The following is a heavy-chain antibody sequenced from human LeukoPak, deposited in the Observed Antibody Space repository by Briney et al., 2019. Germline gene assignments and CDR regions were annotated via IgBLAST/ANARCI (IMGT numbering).Heavy chain of an antibody. V-gene: IGHV1-69*06. Sequence: GDSVTVSCKASGGTFSSYAISWVRQAPGQGIEWMGGIIPIFGKANYAQKLEGRVTINADKSTSTAYMEVSSLRSEDTAVYYSARAGRMVYAIFFDYWGQGTLVTVSS. J-gene: IGHJ4*02. CDR3: ARAGRMVYAIFFDY. CDR1: GGTFSSYA. D-gene: IGHD2-8*01. CDR2: IIPIFGKA.